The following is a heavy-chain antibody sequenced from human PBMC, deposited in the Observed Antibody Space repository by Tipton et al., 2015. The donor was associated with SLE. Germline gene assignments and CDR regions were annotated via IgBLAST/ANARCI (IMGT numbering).Heavy chain of an antibody. CDR1: GYTFTGYY. CDR2: INPNSGGT. D-gene: IGHD1-26*01. J-gene: IGHJ3*02. Sequence: QSGAEVKKPGDSVKVSCKASGYTFTGYYMHWVRQAPGQWLEWMGWINPNSGGTNYAQKFQGRVTMTRDTSISTAYMELSRLRSDDPPVYSCATVEWEGDAFDIWGQGTMVTVSS. V-gene: IGHV1-2*02. CDR3: ATVEWEGDAFDI.